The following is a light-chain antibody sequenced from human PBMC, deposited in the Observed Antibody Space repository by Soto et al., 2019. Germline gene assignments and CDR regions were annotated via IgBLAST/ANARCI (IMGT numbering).Light chain of an antibody. CDR2: GAS. V-gene: IGKV3-20*01. CDR3: QQYGSSLWT. J-gene: IGKJ1*01. CDR1: QSVSSSY. Sequence: EIVLTQSPGTLSLSPGERATISCRASQSVSSSYLAWYQQKPGQAPRLLIYGASSRATGIPDRFSGSGSGTDFTLTISSLVPEDFAVYYCQQYGSSLWTFGQGTKVDIK.